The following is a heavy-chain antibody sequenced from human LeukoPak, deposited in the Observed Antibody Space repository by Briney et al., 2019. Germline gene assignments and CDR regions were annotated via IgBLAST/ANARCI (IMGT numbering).Heavy chain of an antibody. Sequence: SVKVSCKAFGYTFTSNYMHWVRQAPGQGLEWMGGIIPIFGTANYAQKFQGRVTITADKSTSTAYMELSSLRSEDTAVYYCARGYSYGYNDAFDIWGQGTMVTVSS. D-gene: IGHD5-18*01. CDR1: GYTFTSNY. CDR3: ARGYSYGYNDAFDI. J-gene: IGHJ3*02. V-gene: IGHV1-69*06. CDR2: IIPIFGTA.